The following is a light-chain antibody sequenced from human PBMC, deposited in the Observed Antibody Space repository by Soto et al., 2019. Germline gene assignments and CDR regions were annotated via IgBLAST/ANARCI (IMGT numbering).Light chain of an antibody. CDR1: QSVLYSSNNKKY. Sequence: DIVMTQSPDSLAVSLGERATINCKSSQSVLYSSNNKKYLAWYQQKPGQPPKLLIYWASTRESGVPDRFSGSWSGTDFTLTISSLQAEDVAVYYCQQYYSTPLTFGGGTKVEIK. J-gene: IGKJ4*01. CDR2: WAS. CDR3: QQYYSTPLT. V-gene: IGKV4-1*01.